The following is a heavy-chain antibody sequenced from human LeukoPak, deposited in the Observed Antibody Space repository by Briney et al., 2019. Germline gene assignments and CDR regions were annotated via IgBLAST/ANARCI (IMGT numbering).Heavy chain of an antibody. CDR1: GGSISSGSYY. CDR2: IYTSGST. CDR3: ARDPSLGGGVGY. Sequence: PSQTLSLTCTVSGGSISSGSYYWSWIRQPAGKGLEWTGRIYTSGSTNYNPSLKSRVTISVDTSKNQFSLKLSSVTAADTAVYYCARDPSLGGGVGYWGQGTLVTVSS. V-gene: IGHV4-61*02. J-gene: IGHJ4*02. D-gene: IGHD2-15*01.